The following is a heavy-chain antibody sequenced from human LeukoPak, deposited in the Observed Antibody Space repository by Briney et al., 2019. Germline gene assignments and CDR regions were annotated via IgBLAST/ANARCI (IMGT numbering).Heavy chain of an antibody. D-gene: IGHD6-13*01. CDR1: AGSISSHY. J-gene: IGHJ4*02. V-gene: IGHV4-59*11. Sequence: SETLSLTCSVSAGSISSHYWSWIRQPPGKGLEWIGYIYYSGTTNYNPSLKSRVTISVDMSKNQFSLKLSSVTAADTAVYYCARGVYIAAAQYGYWGQGTLVTVSS. CDR3: ARGVYIAAAQYGY. CDR2: IYYSGTT.